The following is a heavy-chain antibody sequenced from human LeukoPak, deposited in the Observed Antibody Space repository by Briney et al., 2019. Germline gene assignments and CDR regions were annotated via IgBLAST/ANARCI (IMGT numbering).Heavy chain of an antibody. CDR3: ARDRQDYGDNWFDP. CDR2: ITWDGGST. V-gene: IGHV3-43*01. D-gene: IGHD4-17*01. CDR1: GFTFDDYS. Sequence: GGSLRLSCAASGFTFDDYSMHWVRQAPGKGLEWVSLITWDGGSTYYADSVKGRFTISRDNSKNTLYLQINSLRAEDTAVYYCARDRQDYGDNWFDPWGQGTLVTVSS. J-gene: IGHJ5*02.